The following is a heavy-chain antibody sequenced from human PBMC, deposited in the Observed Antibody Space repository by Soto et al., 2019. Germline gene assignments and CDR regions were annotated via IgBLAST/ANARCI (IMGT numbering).Heavy chain of an antibody. V-gene: IGHV3-23*01. D-gene: IGHD4-17*01. Sequence: EVKLLESGGTLEQPGGSLTLSCAASGFTFSSHAMSWVRQAPGKGLEWVSALSGSGATTYYADSVKGRFTVTRDNSKNTLYLQMNSLRAEDTAVYYCAKPPPTASHTYYYYYGLDAGGQGTAVTVS. CDR3: AKPPPTASHTYYYYYGLDA. J-gene: IGHJ6*02. CDR1: GFTFSSHA. CDR2: LSGSGATT.